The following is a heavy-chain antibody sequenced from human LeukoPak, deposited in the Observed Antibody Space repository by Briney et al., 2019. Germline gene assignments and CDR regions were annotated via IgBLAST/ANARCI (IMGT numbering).Heavy chain of an antibody. CDR3: AKDPQKWESYFDY. J-gene: IGHJ4*02. Sequence: PGGSLRLSCAASGFTFSSYCMHWVRQAPGKGLEWVAFTRYDGSNKYYADSVKGRFTISRDNSKNMLYLQMNSLRAEDTVVYYCAKDPQKWESYFDYWGQGTLVTVSS. D-gene: IGHD1-26*01. CDR2: TRYDGSNK. V-gene: IGHV3-30*02. CDR1: GFTFSSYC.